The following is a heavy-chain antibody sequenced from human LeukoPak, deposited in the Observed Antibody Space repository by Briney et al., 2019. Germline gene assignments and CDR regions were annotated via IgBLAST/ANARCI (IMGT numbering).Heavy chain of an antibody. CDR3: AKDSAFYYIDV. V-gene: IGHV3-30*02. CDR2: IRYNGNNQ. Sequence: PGGSLRLSCAASGFTFNNYGMHWVRQAPGKWLEWVAFIRYNGNNQYYADSVKGRFTISRDNSKNTLDLQMNSLKGDDTAVYYCAKDSAFYYIDVWGKGTTVIISS. CDR1: GFTFNNYG. J-gene: IGHJ6*03. D-gene: IGHD3-10*01.